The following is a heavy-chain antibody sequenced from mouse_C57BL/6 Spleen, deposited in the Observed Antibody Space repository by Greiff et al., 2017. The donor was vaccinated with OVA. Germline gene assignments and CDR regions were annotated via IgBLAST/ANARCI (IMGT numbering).Heavy chain of an antibody. D-gene: IGHD1-1*01. CDR3: ARYAFYYGSSYPAY. V-gene: IGHV1-55*01. CDR2: IYPGSGST. CDR1: GYTFTSYW. J-gene: IGHJ3*01. Sequence: QVQLQQPGAELVKPGASVKMSCKASGYTFTSYWITWVKQSPGQGLEWIGDIYPGSGSTNYNEKFKSKATLTVDTSSSTAYMQLSSLTSEDSAVYYCARYAFYYGSSYPAYWGQGTLVTVSA.